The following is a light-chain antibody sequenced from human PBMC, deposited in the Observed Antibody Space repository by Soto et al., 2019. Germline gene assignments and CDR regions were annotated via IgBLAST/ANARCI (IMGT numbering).Light chain of an antibody. Sequence: QSALTQPASVSGSPGQSITISCTGTSSDVGGYNYVSWYQQHPGKAPKLTIYDVSNRPSGVSNRFSGSKSGNTASLTISGLQAEDEADYYCGSYTSSSTLLYVFGTGTKVTVL. CDR1: SSDVGGYNY. CDR3: GSYTSSSTLLYV. CDR2: DVS. J-gene: IGLJ1*01. V-gene: IGLV2-14*01.